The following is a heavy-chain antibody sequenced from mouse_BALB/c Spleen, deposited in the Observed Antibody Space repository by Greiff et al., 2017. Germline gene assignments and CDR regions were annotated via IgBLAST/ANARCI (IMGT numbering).Heavy chain of an antibody. CDR2: IRGDGST. J-gene: IGHJ3*01. CDR1: GFSLTGYG. Sequence: QVQLMESGPGLVEPSQSLSITCTVSGFSLTGYGVNWVRQTPGKGLEWLGMIRGDGSTDYNSDLKSRLIISKDNSKSQVFLQMNSLQTDDTARYYCSRASYGNCHFADWGQGTLVTVSA. V-gene: IGHV2-6-7*01. CDR3: SRASYGNCHFAD. D-gene: IGHD2-10*02.